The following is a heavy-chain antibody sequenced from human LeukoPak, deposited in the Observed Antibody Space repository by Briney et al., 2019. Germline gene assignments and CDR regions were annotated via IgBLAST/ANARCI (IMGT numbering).Heavy chain of an antibody. V-gene: IGHV4-61*02. Sequence: PSQTLSLTCTVSGGSISSGSYYWSWIRQPAGKGLEWIGRIYTSGSTNYNPSLKSRVTISVDTSKNQFSLKLSSVTAADTAVYYCARGGLFVVVPAAPSPNWFDPWGQGTLVTVSS. CDR2: IYTSGST. D-gene: IGHD2-2*01. CDR1: GGSISSGSYY. CDR3: ARGGLFVVVPAAPSPNWFDP. J-gene: IGHJ5*02.